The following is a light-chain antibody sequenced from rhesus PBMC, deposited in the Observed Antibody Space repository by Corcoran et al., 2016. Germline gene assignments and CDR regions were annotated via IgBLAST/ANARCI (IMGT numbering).Light chain of an antibody. CDR3: SSFASSGTTI. J-gene: IGLJ1*01. CDR1: NRYIGYYNR. CDR2: GVS. V-gene: IGLV2-13*03. Sequence: QAAPPQSPCVSGYPGQSVTISCTGTNRYIGYYNRVAWYQQHPGKAPQLMIYGVSSRPSGVSDRFSGSKSGNTASLTISGLQAEDEADYYYSSFASSGTTIFGSGTRLTVI.